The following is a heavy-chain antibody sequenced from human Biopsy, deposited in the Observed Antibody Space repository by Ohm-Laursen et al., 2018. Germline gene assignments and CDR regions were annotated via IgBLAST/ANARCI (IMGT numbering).Heavy chain of an antibody. CDR2: VSYSGNT. D-gene: IGHD3-22*01. CDR3: AAYYYDSSGYFYAFHY. CDR1: GVSISSYF. Sequence: TLSLTCTVSGVSISSYFWSWIRQPLGKGLEWIGYVSYSGNTKYIPSLKSRVIISADTSKNQFSLKLSSVTAADTAMYYCAAYYYDSSGYFYAFHYWGQGTLVTVSS. V-gene: IGHV4-59*08. J-gene: IGHJ4*02.